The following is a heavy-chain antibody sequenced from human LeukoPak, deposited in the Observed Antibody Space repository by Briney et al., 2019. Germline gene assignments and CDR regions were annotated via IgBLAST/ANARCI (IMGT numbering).Heavy chain of an antibody. D-gene: IGHD1-26*01. V-gene: IGHV3-72*01. J-gene: IGHJ4*02. CDR3: VTWISGHGY. CDR2: TRNKAENYLT. CDR1: GFTFNTYT. Sequence: GGSLRLSCAASGFTFNTYTMNWVRQAPGKGLEWVGRTRNKAENYLTEYAASVKGRFTVSREGSKNSLHLQMNSLKIEDTAVYYCVTWISGHGYWGQGTLVTVSS.